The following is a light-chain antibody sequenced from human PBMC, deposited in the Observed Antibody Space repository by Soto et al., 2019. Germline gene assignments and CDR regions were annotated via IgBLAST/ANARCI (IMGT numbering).Light chain of an antibody. CDR2: DAS. J-gene: IGKJ4*01. Sequence: EIVLTQSPATLSLSPGERATLSCRASQSVSSYLAWYQQKPGQAPRLLIYDASNRATVIPARFSGSGSGTDFTLTISSLAPEDFAVYYCQQRSNWPLTFGGWTKVEIK. CDR1: QSVSSY. V-gene: IGKV3-11*01. CDR3: QQRSNWPLT.